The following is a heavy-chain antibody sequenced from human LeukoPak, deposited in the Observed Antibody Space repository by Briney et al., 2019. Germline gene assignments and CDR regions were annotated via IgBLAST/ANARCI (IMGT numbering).Heavy chain of an antibody. CDR3: ARLIGGDEYFQH. D-gene: IGHD2/OR15-2a*01. J-gene: IGHJ1*01. CDR2: IYSGGST. Sequence: GGSLRLSCAASGFTVSSNYMSWVRQAPGKGLEWVSVIYSGGSTYYAGSVKGRFTISRDNSKNTLYLQMNSLRAEDTAVYYCARLIGGDEYFQHWGQGTLVTVSS. V-gene: IGHV3-53*01. CDR1: GFTVSSNY.